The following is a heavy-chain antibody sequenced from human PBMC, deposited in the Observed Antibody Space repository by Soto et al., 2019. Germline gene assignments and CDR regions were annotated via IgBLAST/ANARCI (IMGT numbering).Heavy chain of an antibody. V-gene: IGHV3-13*01. J-gene: IGHJ4*02. CDR1: GFTFSNYD. Sequence: VQLVESGGGVVQPGRSLRLSCAASGFTFSNYDMHWVRQVTGKGLEWVSTIGTAGDTYYPGSVKGRFTISRENAKNSLYLQMNSLRAEDTAVYYCARGRLISLYYFDYWGQGTLVTVSS. D-gene: IGHD2-15*01. CDR3: ARGRLISLYYFDY. CDR2: IGTAGDT.